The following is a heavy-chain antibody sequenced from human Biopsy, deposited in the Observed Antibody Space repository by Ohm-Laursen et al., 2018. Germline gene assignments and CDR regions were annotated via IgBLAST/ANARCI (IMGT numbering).Heavy chain of an antibody. CDR2: IKRDGTTT. CDR1: GFTFSNYY. J-gene: IGHJ4*02. CDR3: ARGSDSDY. V-gene: IGHV3-74*01. Sequence: SLRPSCAASGFTFSNYYMHWVRQAPGKGLLWVSRIKRDGTTTDYAESVKGRFTISRDNAKNTLYLQMNSLRAEDTAVYYCARGSDSDYWGQGTLVTVSS.